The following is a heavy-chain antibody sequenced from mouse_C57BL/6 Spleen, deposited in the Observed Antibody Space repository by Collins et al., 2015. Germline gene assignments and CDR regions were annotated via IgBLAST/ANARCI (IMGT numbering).Heavy chain of an antibody. J-gene: IGHJ2*01. D-gene: IGHD2-10*01. Sequence: QVQLKQSGAELVRPGASVKLSCKASGYTFTDYYINWVKQRPGQGLEWTARIYPGSGNTYYNEKFKGKATLTAEKSSSTAYMQLSSLTSEDSAVYFCARSPYYGNYGDYWGQGTTLTVSS. CDR3: ARSPYYGNYGDY. V-gene: IGHV1-76*01. CDR2: IYPGSGNT. CDR1: GYTFTDYY.